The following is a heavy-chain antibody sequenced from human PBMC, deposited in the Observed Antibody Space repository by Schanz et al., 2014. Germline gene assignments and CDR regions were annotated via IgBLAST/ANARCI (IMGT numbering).Heavy chain of an antibody. V-gene: IGHV3-30-3*02. D-gene: IGHD2-15*01. CDR3: AKTPREYCNYDNCPNWFDS. J-gene: IGHJ5*01. CDR2: ITTAGTKM. CDR1: GFTFSSYS. Sequence: QVQLVESGGGVVQPGKSLRLSCAASGFTFSSYSMHWVRQAPGKGLEWVAAITTAGTKMYYADSVRGRFTVSRDNSKNTLYLQMNSLRAEDTAVYYCAKTPREYCNYDNCPNWFDSWGQGTLVTVSS.